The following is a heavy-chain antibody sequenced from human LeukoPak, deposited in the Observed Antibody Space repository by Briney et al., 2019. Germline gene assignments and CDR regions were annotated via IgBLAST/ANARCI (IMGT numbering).Heavy chain of an antibody. J-gene: IGHJ4*02. V-gene: IGHV4-34*01. CDR3: ARGYGGYVRDY. D-gene: IGHD5-12*01. Sequence: SETLSLTCAVYGGSLSGYYWSWIRQPPGKGLEWIGEIDHSGSTNYNPSLKSRVTISVDTSKNQFSLKLSSVTAADTAVYYCARGYGGYVRDYWGQGTLVTVSS. CDR1: GGSLSGYY. CDR2: IDHSGST.